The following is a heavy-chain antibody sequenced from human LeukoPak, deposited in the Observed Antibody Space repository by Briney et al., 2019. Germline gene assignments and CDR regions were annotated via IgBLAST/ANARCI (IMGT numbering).Heavy chain of an antibody. V-gene: IGHV3-30*03. Sequence: PGGSLRLSCAASGFTFSSYGMHWVRQAPGKGLEWVAVISYDGSNKYYADSVKGRFTISRDNAKNSLYLQMNSLRAEDTAVYYCVGLGENYWGQGTLVTVSS. CDR1: GFTFSSYG. D-gene: IGHD3-10*01. J-gene: IGHJ4*02. CDR3: VGLGENY. CDR2: ISYDGSNK.